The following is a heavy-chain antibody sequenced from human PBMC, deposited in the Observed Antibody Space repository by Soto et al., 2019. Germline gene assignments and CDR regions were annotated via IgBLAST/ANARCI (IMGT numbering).Heavy chain of an antibody. D-gene: IGHD1-1*01. CDR2: IYATGTT. Sequence: XATLSISATVSGASISGFYWSWIRKSSGKGLEWIGRIYATGTTDYNPSLKSRVMMSVDTSKKQFSLKLRSVTAADTAVYYCVRDGTKTLRDWFDPWGQGISVTVSS. V-gene: IGHV4-4*07. J-gene: IGHJ5*02. CDR1: GASISGFY. CDR3: VRDGTKTLRDWFDP.